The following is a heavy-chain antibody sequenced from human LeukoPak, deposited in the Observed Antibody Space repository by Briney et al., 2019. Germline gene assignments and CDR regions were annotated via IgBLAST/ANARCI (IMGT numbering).Heavy chain of an antibody. J-gene: IGHJ4*02. V-gene: IGHV3-30*02. CDR3: AKAFGDYEATLTDY. D-gene: IGHD4-17*01. CDR1: GFTFSSYV. Sequence: GGSLRLSCAASGFTFSSYVIHWVRQAPGKGLEWVAFIRYDGSNKYYADSVKGRFTISRDNSKNTLYLQMNSLRAEDTAVYYCAKAFGDYEATLTDYWGQRALVTVSS. CDR2: IRYDGSNK.